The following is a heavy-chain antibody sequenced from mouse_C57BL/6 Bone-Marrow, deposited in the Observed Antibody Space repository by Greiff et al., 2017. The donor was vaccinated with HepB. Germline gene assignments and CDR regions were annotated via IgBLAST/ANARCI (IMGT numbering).Heavy chain of an antibody. CDR1: GYTFTSYD. V-gene: IGHV1-85*01. J-gene: IGHJ3*01. Sequence: QVQLQQSGPELVKPGASEKLSCKASGYTFTSYDINWVKQRPGQGLEWIGWIYPRDGSTKYNEKFKGKATLTVDTSSSTAYMELHSLTSEDSAVYFCARGGSKSWFAYWGQGTLVTVSA. CDR2: IYPRDGST. CDR3: ARGGSKSWFAY. D-gene: IGHD2-5*01.